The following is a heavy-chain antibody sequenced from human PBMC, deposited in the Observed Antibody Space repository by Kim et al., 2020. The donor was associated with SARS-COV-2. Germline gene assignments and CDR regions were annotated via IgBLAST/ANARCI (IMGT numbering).Heavy chain of an antibody. D-gene: IGHD2-2*01. V-gene: IGHV3-33*05. CDR1: GFTFSSYG. Sequence: GGSLRLSCAASGFTFSSYGMHWVRQAPGKGLELVAVISYDGSNKYYADSVKGRFTISRDNSKNTLYLQMNSLRAEDTAVYYCARDTEDCSSTTCYVDYWGQGTLVTVSS. CDR3: ARDTEDCSSTTCYVDY. CDR2: ISYDGSNK. J-gene: IGHJ4*02.